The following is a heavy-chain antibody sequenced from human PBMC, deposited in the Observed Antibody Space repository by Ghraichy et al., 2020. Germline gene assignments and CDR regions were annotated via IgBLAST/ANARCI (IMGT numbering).Heavy chain of an antibody. V-gene: IGHV3-74*01. D-gene: IGHD3-10*01. CDR2: IKTDGSTT. J-gene: IGHJ4*02. CDR1: GLTFSRYW. Sequence: LSLTCAASGLTFSRYWMHWVRQAPGKGLEWVSHIKTDGSTTNYADSVRGRFTISRDNAKNTLYLQMNSLRADDTAVYYCSTSPRADRGNYWGQGTLVTVSS. CDR3: STSPRADRGNY.